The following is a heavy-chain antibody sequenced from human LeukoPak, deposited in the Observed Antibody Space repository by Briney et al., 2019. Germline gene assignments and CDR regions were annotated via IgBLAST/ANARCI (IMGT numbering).Heavy chain of an antibody. D-gene: IGHD6-19*01. V-gene: IGHV3-15*01. CDR1: GFTFSNAW. Sequence: GGSLRLSCAASGFTFSNAWMSWVRQAPGKGLEWVGRIKSKTDGGTTDYAAPVKGRFTISRDDSKNTLYLQMNSLKTEDTAVYYCTTGTAVADIFDYWGQGTLVTVSS. CDR3: TTGTAVADIFDY. CDR2: IKSKTDGGTT. J-gene: IGHJ4*02.